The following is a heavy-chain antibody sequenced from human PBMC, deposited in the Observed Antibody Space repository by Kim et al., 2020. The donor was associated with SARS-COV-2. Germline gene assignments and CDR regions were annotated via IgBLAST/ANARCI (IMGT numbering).Heavy chain of an antibody. CDR1: GGSISSSSYY. J-gene: IGHJ6*02. V-gene: IGHV4-39*01. CDR2: IYYSGST. CDR3: ARHRPEIQLWPYANYYYYYGMDV. Sequence: SETLSLTCTVSGGSISSSSYYWGWIRQPPGKGLEWIGSIYYSGSTYYNPSLKSRVTISVDTSKNQFSLKLSSVTAADTAVYYCARHRPEIQLWPYANYYYYYGMDVWGQGTTVTVSS. D-gene: IGHD5-18*01.